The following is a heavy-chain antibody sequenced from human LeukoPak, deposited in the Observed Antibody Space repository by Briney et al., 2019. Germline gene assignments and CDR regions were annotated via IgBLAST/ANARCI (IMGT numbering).Heavy chain of an antibody. CDR1: GGTFSSYA. CDR2: IIPIFGTA. Sequence: SVKVSCKASGGTFSSYAISWVRQAPGQGLEWMGGIIPIFGTANYAQRFQGRVTITTDESTSTAYMELSSLRSEDTAVYYCARGPYCGGDCYQYYFDYWGQGTLVTVSS. D-gene: IGHD2-21*02. V-gene: IGHV1-69*05. J-gene: IGHJ4*02. CDR3: ARGPYCGGDCYQYYFDY.